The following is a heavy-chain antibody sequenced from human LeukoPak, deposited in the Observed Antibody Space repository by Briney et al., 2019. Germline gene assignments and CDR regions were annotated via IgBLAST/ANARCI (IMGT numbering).Heavy chain of an antibody. J-gene: IGHJ4*02. D-gene: IGHD6-13*01. V-gene: IGHV3-23*01. Sequence: GGSLRLSCAASGFTFNSYAMSWVRQAPGKGLEWVSGIRCSGGSTYYADSVKGRFTITRDNSKNTLYLQMNTRRAEDTAVYYCAKAWADSSTFFDYWGQGGLVSVSS. CDR1: GFTFNSYA. CDR2: IRCSGGST. CDR3: AKAWADSSTFFDY.